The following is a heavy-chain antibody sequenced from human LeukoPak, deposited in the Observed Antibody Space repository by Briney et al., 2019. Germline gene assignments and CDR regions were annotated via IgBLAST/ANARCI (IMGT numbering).Heavy chain of an antibody. D-gene: IGHD1-26*01. CDR3: AKAAIAGAGHYYYYYYMDV. Sequence: GGSLRLSCAASGFTFSSYAMSWVRQAPGKGLEWVSAISDGGGSTYYADSVKGRFTISRHNSKNTLYLQMNSLRAEDTAVYYCAKAAIAGAGHYYYYYYMDVWGKGTTVTVSS. CDR2: ISDGGGST. V-gene: IGHV3-23*01. J-gene: IGHJ6*03. CDR1: GFTFSSYA.